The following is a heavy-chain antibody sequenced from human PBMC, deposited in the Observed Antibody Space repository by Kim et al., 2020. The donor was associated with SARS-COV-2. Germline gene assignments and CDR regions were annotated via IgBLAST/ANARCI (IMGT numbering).Heavy chain of an antibody. D-gene: IGHD6-19*01. J-gene: IGHJ4*01. CDR3: ARTSGYSRDLARLFD. V-gene: IGHV6-1*01. Sequence: SQTLSLTCAISGDSVSSSTAAWNWVRQSPSGGLEWLGRTSYRSEWASDYAVSLRGRATINVDTSKNQFSLQINSVTPEDTALYYCARTSGYSRDLARLFD. CDR1: GDSVSSSTAA. CDR2: TSYRSEWAS.